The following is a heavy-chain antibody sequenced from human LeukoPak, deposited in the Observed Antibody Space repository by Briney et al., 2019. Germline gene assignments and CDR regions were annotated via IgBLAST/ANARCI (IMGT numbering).Heavy chain of an antibody. CDR2: ISAYNGNT. J-gene: IGHJ4*02. CDR1: GYTFTSYG. Sequence: ASVKVSCKASGYTFTSYGISWVRQAPGQGLEWMGWISAYNGNTNYAQKFQGRVTMTRDTSTSTVYMELSSLRSEDTAVYYCAREVGGFGIHLYYFDYWGQGTLVTVSS. V-gene: IGHV1-18*01. CDR3: AREVGGFGIHLYYFDY. D-gene: IGHD3-10*01.